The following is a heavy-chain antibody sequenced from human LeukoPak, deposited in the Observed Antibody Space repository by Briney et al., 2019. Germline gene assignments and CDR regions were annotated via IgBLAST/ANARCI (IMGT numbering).Heavy chain of an antibody. J-gene: IGHJ4*02. CDR3: ERHDFWSGYYRTNDY. V-gene: IGHV1-69*05. Sequence: SVKVSCTASGGTFSSYAISWVRQAPGQGLEWMGGIIPIFGAANYAQKFQGRVTITTDESKRTAYMKLSSLRSEDTAVYYCERHDFWSGYYRTNDYWGQGTLVTVSS. CDR1: GGTFSSYA. D-gene: IGHD3-3*01. CDR2: IIPIFGAA.